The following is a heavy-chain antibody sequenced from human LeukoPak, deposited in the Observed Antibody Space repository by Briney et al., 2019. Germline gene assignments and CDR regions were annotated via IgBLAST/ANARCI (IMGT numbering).Heavy chain of an antibody. CDR1: GFTFSRYA. CDR3: ARATYSSSWYGAFDI. V-gene: IGHV3-64*01. CDR2: ISSNGGST. Sequence: PGGSLRLSCAASGFTFSRYAMHWVRQAPGKGLEYVSAISSNGGSTYYANSVKGRFTISRDNSKNTVYLQVGSLRAEDMAVYYCARATYSSSWYGAFDIWGRGTMVTVSS. J-gene: IGHJ3*02. D-gene: IGHD6-13*01.